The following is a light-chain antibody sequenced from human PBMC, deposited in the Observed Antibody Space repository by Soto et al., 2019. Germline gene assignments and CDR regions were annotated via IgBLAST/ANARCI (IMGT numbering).Light chain of an antibody. J-gene: IGKJ4*01. Sequence: EIVLTQSPATLSLSPGERATLSCRASQSVSNFLAWYQQKPGQAPRLLIYDASTRATGIPARFSGSGSGTDFALTISSLGPEDFAVYYCQQRRSLRPLTFGGGTKVEMK. CDR1: QSVSNF. V-gene: IGKV3-11*01. CDR3: QQRRSLRPLT. CDR2: DAS.